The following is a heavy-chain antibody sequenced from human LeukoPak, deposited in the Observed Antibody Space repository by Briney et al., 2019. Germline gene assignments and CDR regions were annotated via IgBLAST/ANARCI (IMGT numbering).Heavy chain of an antibody. J-gene: IGHJ6*02. CDR2: IKQDGSEK. CDR3: ARDRSCSSTSCTMLGYYYYYGMDV. D-gene: IGHD2-2*01. CDR1: GFTVSSNY. Sequence: GGSLRLSCAASGFTVSSNYMSWVRQAPGKGLEWVANIKQDGSEKYYVDSVKGRFTISRDNAKNSLYLQMNSLRAEDTAVYYCARDRSCSSTSCTMLGYYYYYGMDVWGQGTTVTVSS. V-gene: IGHV3-7*01.